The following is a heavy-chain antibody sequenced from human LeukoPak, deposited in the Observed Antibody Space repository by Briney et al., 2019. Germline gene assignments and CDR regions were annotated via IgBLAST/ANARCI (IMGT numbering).Heavy chain of an antibody. D-gene: IGHD1-26*01. J-gene: IGHJ4*02. CDR3: ARAKVGATYHY. Sequence: ASVKVSCKASGCTFTCYYMHWVRQAPGQGLEWMGWINPNSGGTNYAQKFQGRVTMTRGTSISTAYMELSRLRSDDTAVYYCARAKVGATYHYWGQGTLVTVSS. CDR2: INPNSGGT. CDR1: GCTFTCYY. V-gene: IGHV1-2*02.